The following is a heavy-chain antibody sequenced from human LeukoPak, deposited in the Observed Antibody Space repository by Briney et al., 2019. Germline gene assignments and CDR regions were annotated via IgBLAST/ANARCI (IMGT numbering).Heavy chain of an antibody. V-gene: IGHV3-9*01. D-gene: IGHD2/OR15-2a*01. Sequence: TGGSLRLSCAGSGFTFDDYAMHWVRQTPGKGLEWVSGISWNGGNIAYADFVGGRFTISRDNAKNSLSLQMNSLSDEDTAVYYCAKDAYGGATFFYYMDVWGKGTTVTVSS. CDR3: AKDAYGGATFFYYMDV. CDR2: ISWNGGNI. CDR1: GFTFDDYA. J-gene: IGHJ6*03.